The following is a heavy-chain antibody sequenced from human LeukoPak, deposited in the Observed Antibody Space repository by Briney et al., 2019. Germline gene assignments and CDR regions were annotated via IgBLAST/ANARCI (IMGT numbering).Heavy chain of an antibody. Sequence: GASVKVSCKASGYTFTSYGISWVRQAPGQGLEWMGWISAYNGNTNYAQKLQGRVTMTTDTSTSTAYMELRSLRSDDTAVYYCARVPARFLEWPDYYFDYWGQGTLVTVSS. CDR1: GYTFTSYG. D-gene: IGHD3-3*01. CDR2: ISAYNGNT. CDR3: ARVPARFLEWPDYYFDY. J-gene: IGHJ4*02. V-gene: IGHV1-18*01.